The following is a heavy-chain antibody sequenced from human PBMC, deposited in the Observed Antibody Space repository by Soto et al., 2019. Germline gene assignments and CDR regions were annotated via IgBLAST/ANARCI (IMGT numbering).Heavy chain of an antibody. CDR2: IYYSGST. Sequence: ASETLSLPCTVSGGSISSYYWSWIRQPPGKGLEWIGYIYYSGSTNYNPSLKSRVTISVDTCKNQFSLKLSSVTAADPAVYYCARWIRSRGYYWGQGPLVT. J-gene: IGHJ4*02. CDR3: ARWIRSRGYY. V-gene: IGHV4-59*01. CDR1: GGSISSYY. D-gene: IGHD5-18*01.